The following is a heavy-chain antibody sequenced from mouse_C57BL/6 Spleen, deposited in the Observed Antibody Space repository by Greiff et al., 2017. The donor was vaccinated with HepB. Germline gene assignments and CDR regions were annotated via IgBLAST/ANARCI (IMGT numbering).Heavy chain of an antibody. CDR2: IHPNSGST. V-gene: IGHV1-64*01. D-gene: IGHD2-1*01. CDR3: ANGKVYGNSWYFDV. Sequence: QVQLKQPGAELVKPGASVKLSCKASGYTFTSYWMHWVKQRPGQGLEWIGMIHPNSGSTNYNEKFKSKATLTVDKSSSTADRQRSSLTSEDSAVYYCANGKVYGNSWYFDVWGTGTTVTVSS. J-gene: IGHJ1*03. CDR1: GYTFTSYW.